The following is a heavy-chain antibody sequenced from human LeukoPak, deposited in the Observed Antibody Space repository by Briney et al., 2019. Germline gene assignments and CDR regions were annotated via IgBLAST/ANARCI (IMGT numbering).Heavy chain of an antibody. V-gene: IGHV4-39*01. J-gene: IGHJ5*02. D-gene: IGHD5-24*01. CDR1: GGSISSISYY. Sequence: SETLSLTCTVSGGSISSISYYWRWIRQPPGKGLEWIGSMYHNGSTYYNPSLKSRVTISVDTSKNQFSLKLTSVTAADTAVYYCARHPSGRMWLQQGGWFDPWGQGTLVTVSS. CDR2: MYHNGST. CDR3: ARHPSGRMWLQQGGWFDP.